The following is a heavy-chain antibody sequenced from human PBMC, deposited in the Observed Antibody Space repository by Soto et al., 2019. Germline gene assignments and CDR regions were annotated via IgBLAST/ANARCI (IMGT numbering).Heavy chain of an antibody. CDR2: IYHTGSP. D-gene: IGHD1-1*01. CDR3: ARATGTLRSRNCDY. Sequence: QVQLQESGPKLVKPSQTLSLTCSVSGGSISTVGHYWTWIRQPPGKGLEWIGSIYHTGSPYYSKSLMSRLKMSVDTSKRQFSLRLSSVTAADTAVYYCARATGTLRSRNCDYWGQGSLVTVSS. V-gene: IGHV4-31*03. J-gene: IGHJ4*02. CDR1: GGSISTVGHY.